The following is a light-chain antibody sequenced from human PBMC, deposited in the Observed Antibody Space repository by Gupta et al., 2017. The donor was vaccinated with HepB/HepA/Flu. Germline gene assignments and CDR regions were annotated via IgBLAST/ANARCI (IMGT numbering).Light chain of an antibody. CDR2: DAS. Sequence: EVVMTQSPATLSVSPGERVTLSCRASQSVRSKLAWYQQKPGQAPRLLIYDASTRATGIPARFSGSGSGTDFTLTISSLQPEDFAVYSCQQYNECPVTFGGGTKLEIK. CDR1: QSVRSK. CDR3: QQYNECPVT. V-gene: IGKV3-15*01. J-gene: IGKJ4*01.